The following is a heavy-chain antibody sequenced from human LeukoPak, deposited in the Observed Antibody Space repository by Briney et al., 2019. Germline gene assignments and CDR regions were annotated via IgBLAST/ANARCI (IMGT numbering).Heavy chain of an antibody. Sequence: PSETLSLTCTVSGGSISSYYWSWIRQPPGKGLEWIGFIFDSGSINYNPSLKSRVSIPIDTSKNQFSLKLSSVTAADTAVYYCARRGFFDFWGQGTLVTVSS. CDR3: ARRGFFDF. D-gene: IGHD3-10*01. V-gene: IGHV4-59*08. CDR1: GGSISSYY. CDR2: IFDSGSI. J-gene: IGHJ4*02.